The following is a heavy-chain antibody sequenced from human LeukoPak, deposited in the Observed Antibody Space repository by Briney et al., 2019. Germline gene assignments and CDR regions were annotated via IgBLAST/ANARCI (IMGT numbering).Heavy chain of an antibody. CDR3: AKNSAVYYYDSSGSPYDY. D-gene: IGHD3-22*01. V-gene: IGHV3-23*01. J-gene: IGHJ4*02. CDR1: GFTFSSYA. Sequence: GGSLRLSCAASGFTFSSYAMSWVRQAPGKGLEWVSAISGSGGSTYYADSVKGRFTISRDNSKNTLYLQMNSLRAEDTAVYYCAKNSAVYYYDSSGSPYDYWGQGTLVTVSS. CDR2: ISGSGGST.